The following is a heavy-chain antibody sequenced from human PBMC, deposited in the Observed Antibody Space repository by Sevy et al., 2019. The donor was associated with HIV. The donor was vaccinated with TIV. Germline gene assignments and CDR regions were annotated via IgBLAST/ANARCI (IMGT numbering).Heavy chain of an antibody. J-gene: IGHJ4*02. D-gene: IGHD2-2*01. V-gene: IGHV3-9*01. CDR3: ARQRGVVLVPAAPFDY. CDR1: GFTFDDYA. Sequence: GGSLRLSCAASGFTFDDYAMHWVRQAPGKGLEWVSGISWNSGTIGYANSVKGRFNNSRDNAKNSLYLQMNSLRAEDTALYYCARQRGVVLVPAAPFDYWGQGTLVTVSS. CDR2: ISWNSGTI.